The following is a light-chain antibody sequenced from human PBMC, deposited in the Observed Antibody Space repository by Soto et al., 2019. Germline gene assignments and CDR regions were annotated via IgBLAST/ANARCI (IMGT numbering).Light chain of an antibody. V-gene: IGLV2-14*01. CDR3: SSYTDSNTVL. Sequence: QSALTQPASVSGSPGQSITISCTGTSSDVGAYNYVSWYQHHPGKAPKVIIYEVANRPSGVSNRFSGSKSGNTASLTISGLQAEDEADYYCSSYTDSNTVLFGGGTKLTV. J-gene: IGLJ2*01. CDR2: EVA. CDR1: SSDVGAYNY.